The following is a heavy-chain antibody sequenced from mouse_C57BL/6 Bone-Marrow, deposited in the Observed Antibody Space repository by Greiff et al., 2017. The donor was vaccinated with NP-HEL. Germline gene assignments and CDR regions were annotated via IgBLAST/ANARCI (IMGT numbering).Heavy chain of an antibody. J-gene: IGHJ3*01. CDR3: ARSGIYDGYPFAY. V-gene: IGHV1-64*01. D-gene: IGHD2-3*01. CDR2: IHPNSGST. CDR1: GYTFTSYW. Sequence: QVQLQQPGAELVKPGASVKLSCKASGYTFTSYWMHWVKQRPGQGLEWIGMIHPNSGSTNYNEKFKSKATLTVDKSSSTAYMQLSSLTSEDSAVYYCARSGIYDGYPFAYWGQGTLVTVSA.